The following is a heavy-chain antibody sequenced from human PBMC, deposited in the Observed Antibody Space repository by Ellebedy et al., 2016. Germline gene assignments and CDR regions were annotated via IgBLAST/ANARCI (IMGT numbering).Heavy chain of an antibody. Sequence: SGPTLVKPTQTLTLTCNFSGFSLSTSGVGVAWICQPPGKALEWLAIIYWNDDFHYSPSLKSRLTITKDTSRNQVVLTMTNLDPVDTATYYCAHRLGQGELAPWGQGTLVTVSS. V-gene: IGHV2-5*01. CDR2: IYWNDDF. J-gene: IGHJ4*02. CDR3: AHRLGQGELAP. CDR1: GFSLSTSGVG. D-gene: IGHD1-26*01.